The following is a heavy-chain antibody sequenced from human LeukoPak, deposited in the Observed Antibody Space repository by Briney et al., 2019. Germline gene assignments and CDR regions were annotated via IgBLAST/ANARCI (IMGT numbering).Heavy chain of an antibody. V-gene: IGHV1-24*01. D-gene: IGHD6-19*01. CDR3: ATDRGFSGWHPGWVNWFDP. CDR2: FDPEDGET. CDR1: GYTLTELS. J-gene: IGHJ5*02. Sequence: ASVKVSCKVSGYTLTELSMHWVRQAPGKGLEWMGGFDPEDGETIYAQKFQGRVTMTENTSTDTAYMELNSLRSEDTAVYYCATDRGFSGWHPGWVNWFDPWGQGTLVTVSS.